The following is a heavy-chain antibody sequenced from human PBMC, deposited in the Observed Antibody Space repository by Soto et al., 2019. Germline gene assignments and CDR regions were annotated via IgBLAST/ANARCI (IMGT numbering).Heavy chain of an antibody. Sequence: GASVKVSCKTSGYMFTSYAMHWVRQAPGQRLEWMGWINAGNAYTKYSQKFQGRVTITRDTSASTAYMELSSLRSEDTAVYYCARERRTSFDYWGQGTLVTVSS. CDR1: GYMFTSYA. D-gene: IGHD3-3*01. J-gene: IGHJ4*02. CDR2: INAGNAYT. V-gene: IGHV1-3*01. CDR3: ARERRTSFDY.